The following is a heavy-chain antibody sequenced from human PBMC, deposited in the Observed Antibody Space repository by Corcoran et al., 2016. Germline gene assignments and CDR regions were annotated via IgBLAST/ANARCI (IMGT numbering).Heavy chain of an antibody. Sequence: QVQLVQSGAEVKKPGASVKVSCKASGYTFTSYAMHWVRQAPGQRLEWMGWINAGNGNTKYSQKFQGRVTITRDTSANTAYMELSSLRSEDTAVYYCARGSSGYYYYFDYWGQGTLVTVSS. V-gene: IGHV1-3*01. J-gene: IGHJ4*02. CDR2: INAGNGNT. CDR1: GYTFTSYA. D-gene: IGHD3-22*01. CDR3: ARGSSGYYYYFDY.